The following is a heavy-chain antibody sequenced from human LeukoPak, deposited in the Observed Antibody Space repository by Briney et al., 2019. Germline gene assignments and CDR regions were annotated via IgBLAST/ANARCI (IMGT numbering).Heavy chain of an antibody. CDR1: GFTFSSYS. D-gene: IGHD2-2*02. CDR2: ISSSSSTI. J-gene: IGHJ4*02. V-gene: IGHV3-48*01. CDR3: ARGDRVVVPAAIHDY. Sequence: GGSLRLSCAASGFTFSSYSMNWVRQAPGKGLEWVSYISSSSSTIYYADSEKGRFTISRDNAKNSLYLQMNSLRAEDTAVYYCARGDRVVVPAAIHDYWGQGTLVTVSS.